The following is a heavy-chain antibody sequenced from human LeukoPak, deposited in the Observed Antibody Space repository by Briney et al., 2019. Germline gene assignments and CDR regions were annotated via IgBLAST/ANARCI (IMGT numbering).Heavy chain of an antibody. V-gene: IGHV1-24*01. CDR1: GYTLTELS. D-gene: IGHD4-17*01. Sequence: ASVKVSCKVSGYTLTELSMHWVRQAPGKGLEWMGGFDPEDGETIYAQKFQGRVTMTEDTSTDTAYMELSSLRSEDTAVYYCATGFAAHSTVTTYFDYWGQGTLVTVSS. J-gene: IGHJ4*02. CDR2: FDPEDGET. CDR3: ATGFAAHSTVTTYFDY.